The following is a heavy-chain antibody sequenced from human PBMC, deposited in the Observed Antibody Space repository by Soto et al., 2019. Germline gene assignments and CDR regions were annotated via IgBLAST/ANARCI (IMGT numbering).Heavy chain of an antibody. J-gene: IGHJ5*02. D-gene: IGHD1-26*01. CDR2: IYYSGST. V-gene: IGHV4-59*05. Sequence: SEALSLTCSVSGASISSNFCGWIRQPPGKRMEWIGSIYYSGSTYDNPSVKSRVTIAVDTSRDQFSLKLSSVTAADTAVYYCATQEVGGSYVYTFDPWGQGTLVTVS. CDR3: ATQEVGGSYVYTFDP. CDR1: GASISSNF.